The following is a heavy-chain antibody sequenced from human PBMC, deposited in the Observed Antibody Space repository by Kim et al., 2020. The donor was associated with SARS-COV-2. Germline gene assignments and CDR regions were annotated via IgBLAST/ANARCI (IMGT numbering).Heavy chain of an antibody. CDR1: GFTVSSNY. V-gene: IGHV3-53*01. CDR3: VRLLYSSSWYNY. D-gene: IGHD6-13*01. Sequence: GESLKISCAASGFTVSSNYMSWVRQAPGKGLEWVSVIYSGGTTFCADSVKGRFTVSRDTSKNTLYLQMDSLRAEDTAVYYCVRLLYSSSWYNYWGQGTLVTVSS. CDR2: IYSGGTT. J-gene: IGHJ4*02.